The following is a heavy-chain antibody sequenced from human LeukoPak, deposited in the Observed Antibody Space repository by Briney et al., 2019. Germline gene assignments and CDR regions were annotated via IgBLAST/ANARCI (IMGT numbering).Heavy chain of an antibody. CDR3: AKRPNWGFSDF. CDR1: GFTSTSCA. CDR2: INLAGDRT. Sequence: PGGSLRLSCAASGFTSTSCAMQWVRQAPGKGLEWVSTINLAGDRTYYADFVTGRFTISRDNSKNTVYLQMNGLRADDTAVYYCAKRPNWGFSDFWGQGTLVTVSS. J-gene: IGHJ4*02. V-gene: IGHV3-23*01. D-gene: IGHD7-27*01.